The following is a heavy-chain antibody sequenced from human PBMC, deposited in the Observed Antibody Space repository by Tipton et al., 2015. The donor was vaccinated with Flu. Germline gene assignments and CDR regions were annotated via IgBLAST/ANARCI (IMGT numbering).Heavy chain of an antibody. V-gene: IGHV4-39*07. J-gene: IGHJ4*02. CDR1: GDSISSNTYY. Sequence: TLSLTCTVSGDSISSNTYYWGWIRQPPGKGLEWIGTTYYTGRTYYNPSLKSRLTISIDTSKNQFSLKLTSVTAADTAMYYCARGPPGPSIRAYYFDIWGQGALVTVSS. CDR3: ARGPPGPSIRAYYFDI. CDR2: TYYTGRT. D-gene: IGHD2-21*01.